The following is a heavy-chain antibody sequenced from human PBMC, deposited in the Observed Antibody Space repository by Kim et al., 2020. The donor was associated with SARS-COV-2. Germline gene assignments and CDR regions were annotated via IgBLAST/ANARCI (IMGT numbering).Heavy chain of an antibody. CDR1: GYTFTSYA. D-gene: IGHD2-2*02. V-gene: IGHV1-3*01. CDR3: ARGGDIVVVPAAIEVFYYYGMDV. Sequence: ASVKVSCKASGYTFTSYAMHWVRQAPGQRLEWMGWINAGNGNTKYSQKFQGRVTITRDTSASTAYMELSSLRSEDTAVYYCARGGDIVVVPAAIEVFYYYGMDVWGQGTTVTVSS. J-gene: IGHJ6*02. CDR2: INAGNGNT.